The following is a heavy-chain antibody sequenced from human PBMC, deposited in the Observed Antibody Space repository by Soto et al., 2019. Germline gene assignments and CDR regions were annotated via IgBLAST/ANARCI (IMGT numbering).Heavy chain of an antibody. CDR1: GFTFSSYA. D-gene: IGHD6-19*01. V-gene: IGHV3-23*01. CDR3: AKAEHPGPGIAVAGAIAPFDP. CDR2: ISGSGGST. J-gene: IGHJ5*02. Sequence: GGSLRLSCAASGFTFSSYAMSWVRQAPGKGLEWVSAISGSGGSTYYADSVKGRFTISRDNSKNTLYLQMNSLRAEDTAVYYCAKAEHPGPGIAVAGAIAPFDPWGQGTLVTVSS.